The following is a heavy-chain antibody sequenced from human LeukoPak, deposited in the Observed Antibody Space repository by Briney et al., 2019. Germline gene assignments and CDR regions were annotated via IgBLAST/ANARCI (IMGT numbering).Heavy chain of an antibody. V-gene: IGHV4-59*11. CDR2: IHYSGRT. CDR3: ARVQIVSPTIRFDP. Sequence: PSETLSLTCTVSGDSLNNHQWSWIRQPPGKGLEWIGYIHYSGRTNYHPSLKSRVTISIDTSKNQFSLNMNSVTSMDTAVYYCARVQIVSPTIRFDPWGQGTLVAVSS. J-gene: IGHJ5*02. CDR1: GDSLNNHQ. D-gene: IGHD2-2*02.